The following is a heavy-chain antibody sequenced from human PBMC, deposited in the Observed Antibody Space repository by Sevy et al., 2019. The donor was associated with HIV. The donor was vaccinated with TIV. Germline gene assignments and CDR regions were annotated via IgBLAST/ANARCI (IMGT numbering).Heavy chain of an antibody. CDR2: IKSKADGGTA. CDR1: GFTFADAW. V-gene: IGHV3-15*01. Sequence: GGSLRLSCAASGFTFADAWMTWVRQAPGKGLEWVGRIKSKADGGTADYAAPVKARFTISRDDSKNTLYLQMNSLKTEDTAVYYCAREGCTKPHDYWGQGTLVTVSS. J-gene: IGHJ4*02. CDR3: AREGCTKPHDY. D-gene: IGHD2-8*01.